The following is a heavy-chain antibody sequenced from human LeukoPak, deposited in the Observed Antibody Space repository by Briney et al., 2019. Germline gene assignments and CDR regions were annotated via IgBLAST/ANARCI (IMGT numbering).Heavy chain of an antibody. CDR1: GFSFSSFA. J-gene: IGHJ4*02. CDR3: ARRAYYYDSRRGYFDY. Sequence: GGSLRLSCAASGFSFSSFAMSWVRQAPGKGLEWVSAISGSGGSTYYGDSVKGRFTISRDNSKNTLYLQMNSLRAEDTAVYYCARRAYYYDSRRGYFDYWGQGTLVTVSS. V-gene: IGHV3-23*01. D-gene: IGHD3-22*01. CDR2: ISGSGGST.